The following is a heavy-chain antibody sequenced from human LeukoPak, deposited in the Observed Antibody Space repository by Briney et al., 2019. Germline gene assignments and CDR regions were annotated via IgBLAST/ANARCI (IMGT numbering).Heavy chain of an antibody. J-gene: IGHJ6*02. D-gene: IGHD3-9*01. CDR2: IGTAGDT. CDR1: GFTFSSYD. V-gene: IGHV3-13*01. Sequence: GGSLRLSCAASGFTFSSYDMHWVRQATGKGLEWVSAIGTAGDTYYPGSVKGRFTISRENAKNSLYLQMNSLRAGDTAVYYCARGVRSDWLHHYYYYYGMDVWGQGTTVTVSS. CDR3: ARGVRSDWLHHYYYYYGMDV.